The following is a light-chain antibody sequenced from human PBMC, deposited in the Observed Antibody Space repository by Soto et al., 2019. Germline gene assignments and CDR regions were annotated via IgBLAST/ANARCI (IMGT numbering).Light chain of an antibody. Sequence: QSVLTQPPSASGTPGQRVTLSCSGSSSNIETNTVSWYQQLPGTAPKLLIYTNNQRPSGVPDRFSDSKSGTSASLAISGLQSEDEADYYCAAWDDSLNGWVFGGGTKLTVL. J-gene: IGLJ3*02. CDR1: SSNIETNT. CDR2: TNN. V-gene: IGLV1-44*01. CDR3: AAWDDSLNGWV.